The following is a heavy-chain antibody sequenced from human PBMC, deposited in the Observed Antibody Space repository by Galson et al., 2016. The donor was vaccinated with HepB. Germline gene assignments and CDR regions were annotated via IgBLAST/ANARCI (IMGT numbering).Heavy chain of an antibody. CDR3: AKGFYGDFPSWFDP. J-gene: IGHJ5*02. CDR1: GFTFENYA. CDR2: ITWNSGSK. D-gene: IGHD4-17*01. V-gene: IGHV3-9*01. Sequence: SLRLSCAASGFTFENYAMHWVRQVPGKGLERVSSITWNSGSKGYADSVKGRFTISRDNAKNSLYLQMNSLRPEDTALYYCAKGFYGDFPSWFDPWGQGTLVTVSS.